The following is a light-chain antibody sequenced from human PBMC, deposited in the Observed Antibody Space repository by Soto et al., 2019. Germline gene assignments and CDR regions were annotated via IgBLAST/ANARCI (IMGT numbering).Light chain of an antibody. CDR1: SSDVGDYNY. CDR3: SSYTSSITVV. Sequence: QSALTQPASVSGSPGQSITISCTGTSSDVGDYNYVSWYQQHPGKAPKLMIYDVSNRPSGVSNRFSGSKSGNTASLTISGLQAEDEADYYCSSYTSSITVVFGGGTKLIVL. CDR2: DVS. V-gene: IGLV2-14*01. J-gene: IGLJ2*01.